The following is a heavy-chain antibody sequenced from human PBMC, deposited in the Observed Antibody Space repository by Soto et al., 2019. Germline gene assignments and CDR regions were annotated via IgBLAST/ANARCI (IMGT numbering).Heavy chain of an antibody. CDR2: IYYSGST. Sequence: LSLTCTVSGGSISDFYWSWIRQPPGKGLEWIGYIYYSGSTNYNPSLKSRVTISVDTSKNQFSLNLRSMSPADTAVYYCVRVGGLAARTFDYWGPGTLVTVSS. V-gene: IGHV4-59*01. CDR3: VRVGGLAARTFDY. D-gene: IGHD6-6*01. J-gene: IGHJ4*02. CDR1: GGSISDFY.